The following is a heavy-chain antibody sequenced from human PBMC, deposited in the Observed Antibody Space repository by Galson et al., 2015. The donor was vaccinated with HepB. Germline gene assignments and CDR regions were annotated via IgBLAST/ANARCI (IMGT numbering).Heavy chain of an antibody. Sequence: SVKVSCKASGYTFTGYFIHWVRQAPGQGLEWMGRINPNSGGTNYAQKFQGRVTMTRDTSISTAYMELSSLGSDDTAVYYCARDRVDTAANWFDPWGQGTLVSVSS. CDR2: INPNSGGT. CDR1: GYTFTGYF. V-gene: IGHV1-2*06. CDR3: ARDRVDTAANWFDP. J-gene: IGHJ5*02. D-gene: IGHD5-18*01.